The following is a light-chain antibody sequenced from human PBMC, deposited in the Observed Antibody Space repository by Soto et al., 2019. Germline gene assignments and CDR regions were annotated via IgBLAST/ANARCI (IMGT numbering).Light chain of an antibody. J-gene: IGLJ3*02. CDR3: SSYTTSSTQV. CDR1: STDVGYYNY. CDR2: EVS. Sequence: QSALTQRASVSGSPGQSITISCTGTSTDVGYYNYVSWYQHHPGKAPKLMIYEVSNRPSGVSSRFSGSKSGNTASLTISGLQAEDEADYYCSSYTTSSTQVFGGGTKVTVL. V-gene: IGLV2-14*01.